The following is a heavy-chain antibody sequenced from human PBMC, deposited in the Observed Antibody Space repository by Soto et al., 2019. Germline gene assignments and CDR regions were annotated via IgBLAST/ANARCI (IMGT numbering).Heavy chain of an antibody. CDR3: ARGSGMGAPDGSFDI. Sequence: SGKVSCKATESTFSSYAISWVRQAPGQGLEWMGGIIPIFGTANYAQKFQGRVTITADKSTSTAYMELSSLRSEDTAVYYCARGSGMGAPDGSFDIWGQGTMVTVS. CDR2: IIPIFGTA. D-gene: IGHD1-26*01. J-gene: IGHJ3*02. CDR1: ESTFSSYA. V-gene: IGHV1-69*06.